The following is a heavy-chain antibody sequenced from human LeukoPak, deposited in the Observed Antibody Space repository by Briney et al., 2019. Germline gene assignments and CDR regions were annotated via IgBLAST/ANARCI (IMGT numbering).Heavy chain of an antibody. V-gene: IGHV3-74*01. D-gene: IGHD2-15*01. CDR3: AGAPDFILMYGFDY. J-gene: IGHJ4*02. CDR1: GFTFSTYW. CDR2: INGDGTTT. Sequence: GGSLRLSCAASGFTFSTYWMHWVRQAPGKGLVWVSRINGDGTTTNYADSVKGRFTISRDNAKNTVYLQMNSLRAEDTAVYYCAGAPDFILMYGFDYWGQGALVTVSS.